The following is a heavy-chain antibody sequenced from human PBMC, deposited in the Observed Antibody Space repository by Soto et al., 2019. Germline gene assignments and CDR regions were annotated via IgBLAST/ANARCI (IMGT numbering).Heavy chain of an antibody. CDR1: GYTFTSYY. V-gene: IGHV1-46*03. Sequence: ASVKVSCKASGYTFTSYYMHWVRQAPGQGLEWMGIINPSGGSASYAQKFQGRVTMTRDTSTSTVYIELSSLRSEDTAVYYFARALWFGEFNYYYYYMDVWGKGTTVTVSS. CDR2: INPSGGSA. J-gene: IGHJ6*03. CDR3: ARALWFGEFNYYYYYMDV. D-gene: IGHD3-10*01.